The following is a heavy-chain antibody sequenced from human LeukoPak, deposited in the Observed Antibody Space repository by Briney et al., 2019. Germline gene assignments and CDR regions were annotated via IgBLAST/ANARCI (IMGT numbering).Heavy chain of an antibody. J-gene: IGHJ4*02. V-gene: IGHV3-23*01. CDR1: GFTFSSYA. CDR2: ISGSGDST. D-gene: IGHD6-6*01. CDR3: AKGTIIAARPGYFDY. Sequence: GGSLRLSCAASGFTFSSYAMRWVRLAPGKGLEWVSAISGSGDSTYYADSVKGRFTISRDNSKSTLYLQMHSLRAEDTAVYYCAKGTIIAARPGYFDYWGQGTLVTVSS.